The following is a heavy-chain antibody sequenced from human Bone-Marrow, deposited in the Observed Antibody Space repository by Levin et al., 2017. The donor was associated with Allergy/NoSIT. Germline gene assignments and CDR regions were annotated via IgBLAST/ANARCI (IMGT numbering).Heavy chain of an antibody. D-gene: IGHD6-19*01. CDR1: GAAVTTYG. V-gene: IGHV1-69*13. CDR2: IIPIFGTS. J-gene: IGHJ4*02. CDR3: ARLSGPLDS. Sequence: SVKVSCKTSGAAVTTYGISWLRQAPGQGLEWMGRIIPIFGTSQYAQKFQGRVTITADESTGTTYMALSRLRPDDTAVYYCARLSGPLDSWGQGTLVTVSS.